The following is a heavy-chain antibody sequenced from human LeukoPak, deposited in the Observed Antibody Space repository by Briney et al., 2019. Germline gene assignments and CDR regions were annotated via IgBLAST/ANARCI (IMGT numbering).Heavy chain of an antibody. Sequence: GRSLRLSCVASGFMFDDYGIHWVRQAPGEGLEWVSGISWNSGSIGYADSVKGRFIISRDNAKNSVYLQMSSLGAEDTAFYYCARATAYCSGGTCSLLGGGAFDLWGQGTMVTVSS. CDR3: ARATAYCSGGTCSLLGGGAFDL. V-gene: IGHV3-9*01. CDR2: ISWNSGSI. CDR1: GFMFDDYG. D-gene: IGHD2-15*01. J-gene: IGHJ3*01.